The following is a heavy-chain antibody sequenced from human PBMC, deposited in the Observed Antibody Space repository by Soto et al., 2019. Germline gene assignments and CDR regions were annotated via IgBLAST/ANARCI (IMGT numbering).Heavy chain of an antibody. V-gene: IGHV4-30-4*01. CDR3: ARGSPTTIGSGSYFDSGFDP. CDR2: IYYSGST. J-gene: IGHJ5*02. D-gene: IGHD3-10*01. Sequence: QVQLQESGPGLVKPSQTLSLTCTVSGGSISSGDYYWSWIRQPPGKGLEWIGDIYYSGSTHYNPSLLRRVTISVDTSKNPFSLKLSSVTAADTAVYYCARGSPTTIGSGSYFDSGFDPWGQGTLVTVSS. CDR1: GGSISSGDYY.